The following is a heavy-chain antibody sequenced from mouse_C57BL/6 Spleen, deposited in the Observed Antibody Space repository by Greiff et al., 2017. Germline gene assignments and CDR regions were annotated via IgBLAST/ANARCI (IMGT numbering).Heavy chain of an antibody. Sequence: VQLKESGGGLVQPGGSLKLSCAASGFTFSDYYMYWVRQTPEKRLEWVAYISNGGGSTYYPDTVKGRFTISRDNAKNTLYLQMSRLKSEDTAMYYCARPIYGSSYYYAMDYWGQGTSVTVSS. CDR1: GFTFSDYY. CDR3: ARPIYGSSYYYAMDY. V-gene: IGHV5-12*01. CDR2: ISNGGGST. J-gene: IGHJ4*01. D-gene: IGHD1-1*01.